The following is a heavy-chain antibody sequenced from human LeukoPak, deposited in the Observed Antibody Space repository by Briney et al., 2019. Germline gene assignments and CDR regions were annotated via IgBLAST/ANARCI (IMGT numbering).Heavy chain of an antibody. V-gene: IGHV1-2*04. CDR1: GYTFTNYY. J-gene: IGHJ4*02. D-gene: IGHD2-2*01. CDR3: ARANFLYCSSTSCLFDY. CDR2: INPNSGGT. Sequence: ASVKVSCKASGYTFTNYYMHWVRLAPGQGLEWMGXINPNSGGTNYVQKFQGWVTMTRDTSINTAYMELSRLTSDDTAVYYCARANFLYCSSTSCLFDYWGQGTLVTVSS.